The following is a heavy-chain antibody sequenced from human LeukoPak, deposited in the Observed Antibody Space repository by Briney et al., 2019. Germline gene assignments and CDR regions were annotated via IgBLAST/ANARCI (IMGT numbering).Heavy chain of an antibody. Sequence: GESLKISCKGPGYSFTSYWIGWVRQMPGKGLEWMGIIYPGDSDTRYSPSFQGQVTISADKSISTAYLQWSSLKASDTAMYYCARLGYDSSGYQEAGYYWGQGTLVTVSS. V-gene: IGHV5-51*01. CDR1: GYSFTSYW. D-gene: IGHD3-22*01. J-gene: IGHJ4*02. CDR2: IYPGDSDT. CDR3: ARLGYDSSGYQEAGYY.